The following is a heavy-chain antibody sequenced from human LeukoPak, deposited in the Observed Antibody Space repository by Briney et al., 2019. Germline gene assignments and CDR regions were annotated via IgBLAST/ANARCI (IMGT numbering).Heavy chain of an antibody. V-gene: IGHV4-61*01. J-gene: IGHJ3*02. CDR1: GGSVSSGSYY. Sequence: SETLSLTCTLSGGSVSSGSYYWSWIRQPPGKGLEWIGYIYYSGSTNYNPSLKSRVTISVDTSKNQFSLKLSSVTAAGTAVYYWARGDIVVVPPSFYAFDIWGQGTMVTVSS. CDR3: ARGDIVVVPPSFYAFDI. CDR2: IYYSGST. D-gene: IGHD2-2*01.